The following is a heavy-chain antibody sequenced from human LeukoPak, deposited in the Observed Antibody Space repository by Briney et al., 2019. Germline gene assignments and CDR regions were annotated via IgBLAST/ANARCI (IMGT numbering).Heavy chain of an antibody. CDR2: INWNGGST. CDR3: ARDRAIFGVVIGDYYYYMDV. CDR1: GFTFDDYG. J-gene: IGHJ6*03. V-gene: IGHV3-20*04. D-gene: IGHD3-3*01. Sequence: RAGGSLRLSCAASGFTFDDYGMSWVCQAPGKGLEWVSGINWNGGSTGYADSVKGRFTISRDNAKNSLYLQMNSLRAEDTALYYCARDRAIFGVVIGDYYYYMDVWGKGTTVTVSS.